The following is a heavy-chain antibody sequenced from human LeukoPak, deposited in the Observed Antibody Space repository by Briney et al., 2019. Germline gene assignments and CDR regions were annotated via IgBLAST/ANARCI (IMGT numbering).Heavy chain of an antibody. CDR3: TTVEGATLYYYYGMDV. Sequence: GGSLRLSCAASGLTFSNAWMSWVRQAPGKGLEWVGHIKSKTDGATTDYAAPVKGRFTISRDDSKNTLYLQMNSLKTEDTAVYYCTTVEGATLYYYYGMDVWGQGTTVTVSS. CDR2: IKSKTDGATT. V-gene: IGHV3-15*01. CDR1: GLTFSNAW. D-gene: IGHD1-26*01. J-gene: IGHJ6*02.